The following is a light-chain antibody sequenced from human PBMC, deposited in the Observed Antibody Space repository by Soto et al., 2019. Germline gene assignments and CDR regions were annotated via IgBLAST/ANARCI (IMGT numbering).Light chain of an antibody. Sequence: EIVLTQSPATLSLSPGQRATLSCRASPSVANFVAWYQQKPGLAPRLLIYGAFNRATGIPARFSGSGSGTDFTLTISSLAPEDSAVYYCQQRNIWPPVTFGHGTRLEIK. J-gene: IGKJ5*01. CDR1: PSVANF. CDR3: QQRNIWPPVT. V-gene: IGKV3-11*01. CDR2: GAF.